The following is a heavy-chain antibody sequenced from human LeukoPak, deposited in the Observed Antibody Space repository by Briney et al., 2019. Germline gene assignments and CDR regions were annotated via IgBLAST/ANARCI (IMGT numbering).Heavy chain of an antibody. CDR2: IKQDGSEK. CDR1: GFIFSNYW. D-gene: IGHD2-15*01. J-gene: IGHJ4*02. Sequence: PGGSLRLSCAGSGFIFSNYWMSWVRQAPGKGLEWVANIKQDGSEKNCVDSVRGRFTISRDNAKNSLYLQMNSLRDEDTAVYYCARVSWSSFDYWGQGTLVTVSS. V-gene: IGHV3-7*01. CDR3: ARVSWSSFDY.